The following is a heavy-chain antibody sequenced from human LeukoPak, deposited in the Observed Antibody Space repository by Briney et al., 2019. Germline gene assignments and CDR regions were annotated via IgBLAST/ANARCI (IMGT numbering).Heavy chain of an antibody. CDR3: AREGMGATFVAFDY. CDR2: INPNSGGT. V-gene: IGHV1-2*02. D-gene: IGHD1-26*01. Sequence: ASVKVSCKASGDTFTGYYMHWVRQAPGQGLEWMGWINPNSGGTNYAQKFQGRVTMTRDTSISTAYMELSRLRSDDTAVYYCAREGMGATFVAFDYWGQGTLVTVSS. J-gene: IGHJ4*02. CDR1: GDTFTGYY.